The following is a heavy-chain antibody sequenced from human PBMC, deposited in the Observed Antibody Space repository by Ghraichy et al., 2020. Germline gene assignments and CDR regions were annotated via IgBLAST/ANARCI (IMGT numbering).Heavy chain of an antibody. Sequence: GGSLRLSCAASGFTFSSYAMNWVRQAPGKGLEWVSTISGSGGSTYYTDSVKGRFTISRDNSKNTLYLQMNSLRAEDTAVYYCAKPEILGATVNWFDPWGQGTLVTVSS. D-gene: IGHD1-26*01. CDR1: GFTFSSYA. J-gene: IGHJ5*02. CDR3: AKPEILGATVNWFDP. V-gene: IGHV3-23*01. CDR2: ISGSGGST.